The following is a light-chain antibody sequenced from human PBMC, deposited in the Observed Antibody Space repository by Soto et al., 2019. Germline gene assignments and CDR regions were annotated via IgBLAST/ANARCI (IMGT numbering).Light chain of an antibody. V-gene: IGLV2-14*01. CDR2: DVA. CDR1: TGDVDTYNS. Sequence: QSALTQPASVSGSPGQSITISCTGTTGDVDTYNSVSWFQQHPGKAPKLMIYDVADRPSGVSDRFSGSKSGNTASLTISGLLAEDEADYYCSSFTGGSAPKWVFGGGTKVTVL. CDR3: SSFTGGSAPKWV. J-gene: IGLJ3*02.